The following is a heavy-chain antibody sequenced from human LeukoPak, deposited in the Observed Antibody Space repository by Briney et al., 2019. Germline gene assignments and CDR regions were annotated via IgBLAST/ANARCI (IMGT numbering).Heavy chain of an antibody. D-gene: IGHD2-2*01. J-gene: IGHJ3*02. V-gene: IGHV3-7*03. CDR3: ARVDREVVDAFDI. CDR1: AFIFSGHW. CDR2: IKEDGSER. Sequence: GGSLRLSCEGSAFIFSGHWMNWVRQTPGKGLEWVASIKEDGSERQYVDSVKGRFSISRDNTKGSLFLQLNSLRAEDTAVYYCARVDREVVDAFDIWGQGTMVTVSS.